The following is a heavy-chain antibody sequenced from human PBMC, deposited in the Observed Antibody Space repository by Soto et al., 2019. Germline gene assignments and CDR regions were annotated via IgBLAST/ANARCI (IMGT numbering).Heavy chain of an antibody. CDR2: IKQDGSEK. CDR3: ARDPAPDYGDYDY. J-gene: IGHJ4*02. V-gene: IGHV3-7*05. D-gene: IGHD4-17*01. Sequence: GGSLRLSCAASGFTFSSYWMSWVRQAPGKGLEWVANIKQDGSEKYYVDSVKGRFTISRDNAKNSLYLQMNSLRAEDTAVYYCARDPAPDYGDYDYWGQGTLVTVSS. CDR1: GFTFSSYW.